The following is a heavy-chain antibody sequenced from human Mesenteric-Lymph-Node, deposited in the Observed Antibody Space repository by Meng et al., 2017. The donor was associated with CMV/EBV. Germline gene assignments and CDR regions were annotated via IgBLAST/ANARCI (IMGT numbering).Heavy chain of an antibody. V-gene: IGHV1-2*02. CDR1: GYTFTGYY. Sequence: ASVKVSCKASGYTFTGYYMHWVRQAPGQGLEWMGWINPNSGGTNYAQKFQGRVTMTRDTSISTAYMELSRLRSDDTAVYYCARSRGIAVAGKGFDLWGRDTLVTVSS. CDR2: INPNSGGT. J-gene: IGHJ2*01. CDR3: ARSRGIAVAGKGFDL. D-gene: IGHD6-19*01.